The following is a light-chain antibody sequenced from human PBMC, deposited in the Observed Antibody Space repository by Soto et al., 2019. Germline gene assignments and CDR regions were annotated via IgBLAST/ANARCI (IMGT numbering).Light chain of an antibody. CDR3: CSYAGSYTYWV. J-gene: IGLJ3*02. V-gene: IGLV2-11*01. CDR1: SIDVGAYNY. Sequence: QSALTQPASVSGSPGQSITISCTGTSIDVGAYNYVSWYQQHPGKAPKLMIYDVSKRPSGVPDRFSGSKSGNTASLTISGLQAEDEADYYCCSYAGSYTYWVFGGGTKLTVL. CDR2: DVS.